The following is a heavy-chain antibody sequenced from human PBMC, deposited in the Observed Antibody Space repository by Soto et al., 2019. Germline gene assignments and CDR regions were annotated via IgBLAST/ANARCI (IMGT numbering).Heavy chain of an antibody. D-gene: IGHD6-13*01. V-gene: IGHV6-1*01. CDR3: ARVCVAAAPYYYYYGMDV. Sequence: SQTLSLTCAISGDSVSSNSAAWNWIRQSPSRGLEWLGRTYYRSKWYNDYAVSVKSRITINPDTSKNQFSLQLNSVTPEDTAVYYCARVCVAAAPYYYYYGMDVWGQGTTVTVSS. CDR1: GDSVSSNSAA. J-gene: IGHJ6*02. CDR2: TYYRSKWYN.